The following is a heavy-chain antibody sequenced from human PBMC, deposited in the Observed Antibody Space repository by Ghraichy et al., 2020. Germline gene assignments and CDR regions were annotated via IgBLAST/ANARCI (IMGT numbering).Heavy chain of an antibody. CDR1: GGSMSSSF. CDR2: VYFNGST. D-gene: IGHD6-19*01. CDR3: ARYRSGWYGVFAY. J-gene: IGHJ4*02. Sequence: ESLNISCSVSGGSMSSSFWGWIRQPPGKGLEWIGYVYFNGSTKYSPSLKSRVTISVDTSKNQFSLKLSSVTAADTAVYFCARYRSGWYGVFAYWGQGALVTVSS. V-gene: IGHV4-59*01.